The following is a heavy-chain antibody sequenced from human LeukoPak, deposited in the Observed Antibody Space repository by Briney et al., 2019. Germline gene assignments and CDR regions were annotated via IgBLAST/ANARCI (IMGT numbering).Heavy chain of an antibody. J-gene: IGHJ3*02. CDR2: IDDGGNT. CDR1: GGSFSDYF. V-gene: IGHV4-34*01. Sequence: SETLSLTCSVYGGSFSDYFWSWIRQSPGKGLEWIGEIDDGGNTNYNPSLMSRVIVSMEKSKKQFSLVMRSVAAADTAVYYCARFSRITWGDWGDAFDIWGQGTMVAVSS. CDR3: ARFSRITWGDWGDAFDI. D-gene: IGHD2-21*02.